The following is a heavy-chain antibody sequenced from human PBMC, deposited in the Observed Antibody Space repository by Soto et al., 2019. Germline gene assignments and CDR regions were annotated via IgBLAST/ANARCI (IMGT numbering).Heavy chain of an antibody. D-gene: IGHD2-21*02. J-gene: IGHJ4*02. V-gene: IGHV1-3*01. Sequence: ASVKVSCKASGYTFTSYAMHWVRQAPGKRLEWMVWINAGNGNTKYSQKFQGRVTITRDTSASTAYMELSSLRSEDMAVYYCARSIVVVTALDYWGQGTLVTVSS. CDR2: INAGNGNT. CDR3: ARSIVVVTALDY. CDR1: GYTFTSYA.